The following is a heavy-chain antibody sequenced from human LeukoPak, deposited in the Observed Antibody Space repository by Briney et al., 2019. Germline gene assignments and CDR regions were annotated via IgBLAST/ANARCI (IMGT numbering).Heavy chain of an antibody. D-gene: IGHD4/OR15-4a*01. Sequence: GGSLRLSCAASGFTFSSYAMSWVRQAPGKGLEWVSSISSSSSYIYYADSVKGRFTISRDNAKNSLYLQMNSLRAEDTAVYYCASGLLTWWFDPWGQGTLVTVSS. J-gene: IGHJ5*02. CDR1: GFTFSSYA. V-gene: IGHV3-21*01. CDR2: ISSSSSYI. CDR3: ASGLLTWWFDP.